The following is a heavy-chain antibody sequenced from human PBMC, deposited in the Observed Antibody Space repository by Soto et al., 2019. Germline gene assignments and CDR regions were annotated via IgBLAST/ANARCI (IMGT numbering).Heavy chain of an antibody. Sequence: PSETLSLTCTVSGGSIISGGYYWIWIRQHPGKGLEWIGYIYYSGSTYYNPSLKSRVTISVDTSKNQFSLKLSSVTAADTAVYYCARDRNELAAGGIYYYGMDVWGQGTTVTVSS. D-gene: IGHD6-25*01. V-gene: IGHV4-31*03. CDR3: ARDRNELAAGGIYYYGMDV. CDR1: GGSIISGGYY. J-gene: IGHJ6*02. CDR2: IYYSGST.